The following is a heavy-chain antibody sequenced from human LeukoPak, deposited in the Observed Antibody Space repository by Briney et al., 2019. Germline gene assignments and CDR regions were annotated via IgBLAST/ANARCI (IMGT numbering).Heavy chain of an antibody. J-gene: IGHJ3*02. CDR3: ARGYCSGGSCYRAFDI. Sequence: SETLSLTCTVSGGSISSSSYYWSWIRQPPGKGLEWIGYIYYSGSTNYNPSLKSRVTISVDTSKNQFSLKLSSVTAADTAVYYCARGYCSGGSCYRAFDIWGQGTMVTVSS. D-gene: IGHD2-15*01. CDR1: GGSISSSSYY. V-gene: IGHV4-61*01. CDR2: IYYSGST.